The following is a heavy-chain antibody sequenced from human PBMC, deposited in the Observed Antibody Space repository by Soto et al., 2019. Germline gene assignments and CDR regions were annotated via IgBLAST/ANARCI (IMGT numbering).Heavy chain of an antibody. D-gene: IGHD3-16*01. CDR3: AKDPSGGGWFDP. J-gene: IGHJ5*02. CDR2: ISYDGSNK. Sequence: QVQLVESGGGVVQPGRSLRLSCAASGFTFSSYGMQWVRQAPGKGLEWVAVISYDGSNKYYADSVKGRFTISRDNSKNTLYLQMNSLSAEDTAVYYCAKDPSGGGWFDPWGQGTLVTVSS. CDR1: GFTFSSYG. V-gene: IGHV3-30*18.